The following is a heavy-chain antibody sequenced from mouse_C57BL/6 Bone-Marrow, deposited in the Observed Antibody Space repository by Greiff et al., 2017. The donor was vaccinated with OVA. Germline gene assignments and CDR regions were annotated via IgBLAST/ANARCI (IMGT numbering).Heavy chain of an antibody. V-gene: IGHV5-4*03. J-gene: IGHJ1*03. CDR2: ISDGGSYT. D-gene: IGHD1-1*01. Sequence: EVKLVESGGGIVKPGGSLKLSCAASGFPFSSYAMSWVRQTPEKRLEGVATISDGGSYTLYPDNVKGRLPISRDNAKNNLYLQMSQLKSEDTAMYYWASEGITTVVVGDWYFDVWGTGTTVTVSS. CDR1: GFPFSSYA. CDR3: ASEGITTVVVGDWYFDV.